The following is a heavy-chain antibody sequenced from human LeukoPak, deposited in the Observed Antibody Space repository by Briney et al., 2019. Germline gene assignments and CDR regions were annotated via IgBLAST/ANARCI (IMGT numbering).Heavy chain of an antibody. CDR3: SGYYDYYYYMDV. CDR1: GYSINSGYY. CDR2: IYYSGST. J-gene: IGHJ6*03. V-gene: IGHV4-38-2*02. Sequence: PSESLSLTCTVSGYSINSGYYWGWIRQPPGKGLEWIGSIYYSGSTYYNPSLKSRVTISVDTSKNQFSLKLSSVTAADTAVYYCSGYYDYYYYMDVWGKGTTVTVSS. D-gene: IGHD3-3*01.